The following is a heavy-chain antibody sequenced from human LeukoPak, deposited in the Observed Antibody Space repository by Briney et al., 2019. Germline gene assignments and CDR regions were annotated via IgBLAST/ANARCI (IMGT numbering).Heavy chain of an antibody. CDR3: ARHWCSSTSCYPSDY. D-gene: IGHD2-2*01. V-gene: IGHV4-38-2*02. J-gene: IGHJ4*02. Sequence: PSETLSLTCTVSGYSISSGYYWGWIRQPPGKGLEWIGSIYHSGSTYYNPSLKSRVTISVDTSKNQFSLKLSSVTAADTAVYYCARHWCSSTSCYPSDYWGQGTLVTVSS. CDR1: GYSISSGYY. CDR2: IYHSGST.